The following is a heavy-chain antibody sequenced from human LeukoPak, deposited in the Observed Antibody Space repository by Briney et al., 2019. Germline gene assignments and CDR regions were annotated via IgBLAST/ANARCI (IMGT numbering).Heavy chain of an antibody. CDR2: MSNDGLNQ. J-gene: IGHJ4*02. V-gene: IGHV3-30*04. CDR1: GFTFTSFA. Sequence: PGGSLRLSCAASGFTFTSFAIHWVRQAPGKGLEWVAVMSNDGLNQYYADSVKGRFTLSRDNSKKTLYLQMNSLRNEDAALYYCARSFNGDLDYWGQGTLVTVPS. CDR3: ARSFNGDLDY. D-gene: IGHD4-17*01.